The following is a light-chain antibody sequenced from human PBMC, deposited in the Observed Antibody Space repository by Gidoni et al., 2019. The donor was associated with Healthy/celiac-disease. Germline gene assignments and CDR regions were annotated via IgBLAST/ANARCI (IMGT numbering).Light chain of an antibody. V-gene: IGKV3-15*01. CDR2: GAP. CDR3: QQYNSWPMYT. CDR1: QSVSSN. Sequence: EIVMTQSPATLSVSPGERATLSCRASQSVSSNLAWYQQKPGQAPRLLIYGAPTRATGIPARFSGSGSGTEFTLTISSLQSEDFAVYYCQQYNSWPMYTFXXXTKLEIK. J-gene: IGKJ2*01.